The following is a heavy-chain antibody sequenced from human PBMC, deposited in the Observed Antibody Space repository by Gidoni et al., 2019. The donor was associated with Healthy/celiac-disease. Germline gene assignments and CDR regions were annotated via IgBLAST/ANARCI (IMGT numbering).Heavy chain of an antibody. CDR2: ISSSSSYI. CDR1: GFTFSSSS. Sequence: EVQLVESGGGLVKPGGSLRLSCAASGFTFSSSSMNWFRQAPGKGLEWVSSISSSSSYIYYADSVKGRFTISRDNAKNSLYLQMNSLRAEDTAVYYCASSPGYSGYDPLEATYYYYYMDVWGKGTTVTVSS. D-gene: IGHD5-12*01. J-gene: IGHJ6*03. CDR3: ASSPGYSGYDPLEATYYYYYMDV. V-gene: IGHV3-21*01.